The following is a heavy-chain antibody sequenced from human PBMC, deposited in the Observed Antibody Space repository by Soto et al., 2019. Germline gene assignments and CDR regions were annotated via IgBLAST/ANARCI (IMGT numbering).Heavy chain of an antibody. Sequence: GGSLRLSCAASGFTFSSYSMNWVRQAPGKGLEWVSSISSSSSYIYYADSVKGRFTISRDNAKNSLYLQMNSLRAEDTAVYYCARAVEYSSSSGGGGIWGQGTMVTVSS. CDR1: GFTFSSYS. CDR2: ISSSSSYI. CDR3: ARAVEYSSSSGGGGI. J-gene: IGHJ3*02. V-gene: IGHV3-21*01. D-gene: IGHD6-6*01.